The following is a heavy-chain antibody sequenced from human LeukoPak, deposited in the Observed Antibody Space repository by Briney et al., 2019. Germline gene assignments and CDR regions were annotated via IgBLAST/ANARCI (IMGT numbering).Heavy chain of an antibody. CDR3: ARDDSSGYYVF. J-gene: IGHJ1*01. D-gene: IGHD3-22*01. Sequence: PGGSLRLSCAASGFTFSNAWMSWVRQPPGKGLEWIGEINHSGSTNYNPSLKSRVTISVDTSKNQFSLKLSSVTAADTAVYYCARDDSSGYYVFWGQGTLVTVSS. CDR2: INHSGST. CDR1: GFTFSNAW. V-gene: IGHV4-4*02.